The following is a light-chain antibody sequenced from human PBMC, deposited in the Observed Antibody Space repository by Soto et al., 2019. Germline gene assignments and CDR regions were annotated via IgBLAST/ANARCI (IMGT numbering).Light chain of an antibody. CDR1: QSVSSY. J-gene: IGKJ4*02. V-gene: IGKV3-11*01. Sequence: EIVLTQSPATLSLSPGEIATLSCRASQSVSSYLAWYQQKPGQAPRLLIYDASNMATGIPARFSGSGAETEVTHSPSRLEPKEFAVDYRQRRSKWRLEVTFGGGTKVEIK. CDR2: DAS. CDR3: QRRSKWRLEVT.